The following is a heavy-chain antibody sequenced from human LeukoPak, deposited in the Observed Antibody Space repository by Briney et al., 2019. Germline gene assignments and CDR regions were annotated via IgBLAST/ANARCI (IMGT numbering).Heavy chain of an antibody. D-gene: IGHD4-17*01. CDR3: SRVGIYGDPTYFDY. J-gene: IGHJ4*02. Sequence: ASVKVSCKASGYTFTNYYIHWVRQAPGQGLEWMGIINPSGGRTNYVQKFQGRVTMTRDTSTSTVYTELSSLRSEDTAVYYCSRVGIYGDPTYFDYWGQGTLVIVSS. V-gene: IGHV1-46*03. CDR2: INPSGGRT. CDR1: GYTFTNYY.